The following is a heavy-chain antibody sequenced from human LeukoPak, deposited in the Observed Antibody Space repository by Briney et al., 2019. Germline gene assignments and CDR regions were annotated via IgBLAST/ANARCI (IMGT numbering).Heavy chain of an antibody. CDR2: IHYSGNT. CDR3: ARGGDSSGYLNHYYYGMDV. V-gene: IGHV4-59*01. D-gene: IGHD3-22*01. Sequence: KTSGTLSLTCTVSGGSIRNYYWNWIRQSPGKGLEWIGFIHYSGNTHYRPTLRSRVTMSVDTSKNQFSLKLTAVTAADTAVYYCARGGDSSGYLNHYYYGMDVWGQGTTVTVSS. J-gene: IGHJ6*02. CDR1: GGSIRNYY.